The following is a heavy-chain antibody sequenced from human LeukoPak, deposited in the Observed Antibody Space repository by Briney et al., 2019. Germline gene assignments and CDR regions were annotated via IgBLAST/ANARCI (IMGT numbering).Heavy chain of an antibody. CDR3: ARHYYYYYMDV. CDR1: GGSISSSSYY. Sequence: SETLSLTCTVSGGSISSSSYYWSWIRQPAGKGLEWIGRIYTSGSTNYNPSLKSRVTISVDTSKNQFSLKLSSVTAADTAVYYCARHYYYYYMDVWGKGTTVTISS. J-gene: IGHJ6*03. V-gene: IGHV4-61*02. CDR2: IYTSGST.